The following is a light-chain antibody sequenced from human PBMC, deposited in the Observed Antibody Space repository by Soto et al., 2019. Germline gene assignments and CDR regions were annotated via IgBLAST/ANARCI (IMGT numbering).Light chain of an antibody. CDR3: MQALQTPLT. Sequence: DIVMTQSPLSLPVTPGEPASISCRSSQSLIHSDGYNYLDWYLQKPGQSPQVLIYLGSTRASGVPDRFSGSGSCTDFPLKISRVEAEDVGVYYCMQALQTPLTFGAGTKVEIK. J-gene: IGKJ4*01. CDR2: LGS. CDR1: QSLIHSDGYNY. V-gene: IGKV2-28*01.